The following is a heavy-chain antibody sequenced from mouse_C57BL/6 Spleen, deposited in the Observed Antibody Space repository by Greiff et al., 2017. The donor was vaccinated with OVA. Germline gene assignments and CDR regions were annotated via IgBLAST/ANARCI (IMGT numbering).Heavy chain of an antibody. V-gene: IGHV1-15*01. CDR3: TREGVYDWFAY. Sequence: VKLQESGAELVRPGASVTLSCKASGYTFTDYEMHWVKQTPVHGLEWIGAIDPETGGTAYNQKFKGKAILTADKSSSTAYMELRSLTSEDSAVYYCTREGVYDWFAYWGQGTLVTVSA. CDR1: GYTFTDYE. CDR2: IDPETGGT. J-gene: IGHJ3*01. D-gene: IGHD2-12*01.